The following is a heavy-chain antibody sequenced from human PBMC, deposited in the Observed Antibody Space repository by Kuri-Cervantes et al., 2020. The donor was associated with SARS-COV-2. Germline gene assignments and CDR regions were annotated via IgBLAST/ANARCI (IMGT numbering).Heavy chain of an antibody. CDR1: GFTFSNFW. V-gene: IGHV3-7*03. CDR2: IKQDGSEE. CDR3: AKDDEDSGIYGDAFDI. J-gene: IGHJ3*02. Sequence: GESLKISCAASGFTFSNFWMSWVRQAPGKGLEWVANIKQDGSEEYYVDSLRGRFTISRDNAKNSLYLQPNNLRAEDTAVYYCAKDDEDSGIYGDAFDIWGQGTMVTVSS. D-gene: IGHD1-26*01.